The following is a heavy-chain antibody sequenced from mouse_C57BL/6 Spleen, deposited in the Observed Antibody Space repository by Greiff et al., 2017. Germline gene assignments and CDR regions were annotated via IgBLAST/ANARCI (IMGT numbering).Heavy chain of an antibody. D-gene: IGHD1-3*01. V-gene: IGHV1-61*01. CDR1: GYTFTSSW. CDR3: ARESSLYYAMDY. CDR2: IYPSDSET. Sequence: QVQLQQPGAELVRPGSSVKLSCKASGYTFTSSWMDWVKQRPGQGLEWIGNIYPSDSETHYNQKFKDKATLTVDKSSSTAYMQLSSLTSEDSAVYYCARESSLYYAMDYWGQGTSVTVSS. J-gene: IGHJ4*01.